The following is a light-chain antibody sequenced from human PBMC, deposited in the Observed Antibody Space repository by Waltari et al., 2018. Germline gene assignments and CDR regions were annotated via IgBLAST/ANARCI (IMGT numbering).Light chain of an antibody. J-gene: IGKJ2*01. V-gene: IGKV1-5*03. CDR3: QEYDTYT. CDR1: QSLGCG. Sequence: DIQMTQSPSTLSASVGDRXTITCRASQSLGCGLDWYQQKPGKVPKILIYRTSNLASGVPSRFSCGGSGTEFTLTISSLHTDDFATYFCQEYDTYTFGQGTNLEIK. CDR2: RTS.